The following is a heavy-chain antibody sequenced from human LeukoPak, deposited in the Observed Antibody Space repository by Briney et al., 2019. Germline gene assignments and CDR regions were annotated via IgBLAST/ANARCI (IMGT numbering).Heavy chain of an antibody. Sequence: PSETLSLTCTVSGGSISSYYWSWIRQPPGKGLEWIGYIYYSGSTNYNPSLKSRVTISVDTSKNQFSLKLSSVTAADTAVYYCVRPNSSGGFDYWGQGTLVTVSS. CDR1: GGSISSYY. CDR2: IYYSGST. D-gene: IGHD3-22*01. J-gene: IGHJ4*02. V-gene: IGHV4-59*01. CDR3: VRPNSSGGFDY.